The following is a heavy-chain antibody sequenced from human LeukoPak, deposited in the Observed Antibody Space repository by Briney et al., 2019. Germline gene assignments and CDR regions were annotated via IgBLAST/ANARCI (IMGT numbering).Heavy chain of an antibody. CDR2: ISSSSSTI. D-gene: IGHD4-17*01. V-gene: IGHV3-48*01. J-gene: IGHJ4*02. CDR1: GFTFSSYS. CDR3: ARVEDGDYAPFDY. Sequence: GGSLRLSCAASGFTFSSYSMNWVRQAPGKGLEWVSYISSSSSTIYYADSVKGRFTISRDNAKNSLYLQMNSLRAEDTAVYYCARVEDGDYAPFDYWGQGTLVTVSS.